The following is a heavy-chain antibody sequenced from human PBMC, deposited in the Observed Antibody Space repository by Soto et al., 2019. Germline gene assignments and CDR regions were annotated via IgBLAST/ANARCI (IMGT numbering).Heavy chain of an antibody. Sequence: QVQLVQSGAEVKKPGSSVKVSCKASGGTFSSYTISWVRQAPGQGLEWMGRIIPILGIANYAQKFQGRVTITADKSTSTAYMELSSLRSEDTAVYYWARGVYCSGGSCYSVIDPWGQGTLVTVSS. V-gene: IGHV1-69*02. CDR1: GGTFSSYT. CDR3: ARGVYCSGGSCYSVIDP. D-gene: IGHD2-15*01. J-gene: IGHJ5*02. CDR2: IIPILGIA.